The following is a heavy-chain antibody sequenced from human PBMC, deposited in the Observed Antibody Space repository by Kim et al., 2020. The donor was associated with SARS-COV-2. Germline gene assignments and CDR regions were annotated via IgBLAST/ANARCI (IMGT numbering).Heavy chain of an antibody. CDR3: ARGYSSSSGASDI. Sequence: YPASLKGRFTISRENAKNSLYLQMNNLRAGDSAVYYCARGYSSSSGASDIWGQGTLVTVSS. V-gene: IGHV3-13*01. D-gene: IGHD2-2*01. J-gene: IGHJ3*02.